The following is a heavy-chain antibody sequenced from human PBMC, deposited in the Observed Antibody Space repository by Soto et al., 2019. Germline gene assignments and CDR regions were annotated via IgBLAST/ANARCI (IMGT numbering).Heavy chain of an antibody. V-gene: IGHV1-3*01. Sequence: AASVKVSCKASGYTFTSYAMHWVRQAPGQRLEWMGWINAGNGNTKYSQKFQGRVILSFDASTGTVFLELTSLKFDDAAVYYCARGFIPENYWGQGTRVTVSS. D-gene: IGHD2-2*01. J-gene: IGHJ4*02. CDR1: GYTFTSYA. CDR2: INAGNGNT. CDR3: ARGFIPENY.